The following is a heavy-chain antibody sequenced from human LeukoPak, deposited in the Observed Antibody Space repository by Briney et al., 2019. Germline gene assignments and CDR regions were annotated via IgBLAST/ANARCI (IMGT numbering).Heavy chain of an antibody. CDR2: IKQDGSEK. J-gene: IGHJ4*02. CDR1: GFTFSSYW. CDR3: ARDPKDFDWWLYFDY. V-gene: IGHV3-7*01. Sequence: PGGSLRLSCAASGFTFSSYWMSWVRQAPGKGLEWVANIKQDGSEKYYVDSVKGRFTISRDNAKNSLYLQMNSLRAEDTAVYYCARDPKDFDWWLYFDYWGQGTLVTVSS. D-gene: IGHD3-9*01.